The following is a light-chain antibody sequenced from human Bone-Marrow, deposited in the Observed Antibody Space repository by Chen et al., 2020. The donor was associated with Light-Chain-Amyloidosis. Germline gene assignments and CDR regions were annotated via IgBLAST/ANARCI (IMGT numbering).Light chain of an antibody. V-gene: IGLV3-25*03. J-gene: IGLJ2*01. CDR2: RDT. CDR3: QSADSSGTYEVI. Sequence: GSVSPGQTARITCSGDDLPTEYAYWYQQKPGQAPVLVIHRDTERPSGISERFSGSSSGTTATLTISGVQAEDEADYHCQSADSSGTYEVIFGGGTKLTVL. CDR1: DLPTEY.